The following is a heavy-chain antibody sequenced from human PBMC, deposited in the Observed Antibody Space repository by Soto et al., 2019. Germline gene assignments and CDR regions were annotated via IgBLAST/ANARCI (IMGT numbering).Heavy chain of an antibody. CDR2: INHSGST. Sequence: SETLSLTCAVYGGSFSGYYWSWIRQPPGKGLEWIGEINHSGSTNYNPSLKSRVTISVDTSKNQFSLKLSSVTAADTAVYYCARVLQLGYCSGGSCYNWFDPWGQGTLVTVS. V-gene: IGHV4-34*01. CDR1: GGSFSGYY. D-gene: IGHD2-15*01. CDR3: ARVLQLGYCSGGSCYNWFDP. J-gene: IGHJ5*02.